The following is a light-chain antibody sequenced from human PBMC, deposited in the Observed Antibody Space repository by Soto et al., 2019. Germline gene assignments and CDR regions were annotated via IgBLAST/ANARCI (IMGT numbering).Light chain of an antibody. CDR1: SSDVGDYDY. Sequence: QSALTQPASVSGSPGQSITISCTGTSSDVGDYDYVSWYQQHPGKAPKLMIYEVTYRPSGVSNRFSASKSGNTASRTISGLQAEDEADYYCSSYASSNTMVFGGGTKLTVL. CDR3: SSYASSNTMV. J-gene: IGLJ2*01. V-gene: IGLV2-14*01. CDR2: EVT.